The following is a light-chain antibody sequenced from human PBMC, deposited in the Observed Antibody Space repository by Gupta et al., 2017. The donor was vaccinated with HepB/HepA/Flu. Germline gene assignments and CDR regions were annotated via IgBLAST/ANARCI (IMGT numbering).Light chain of an antibody. V-gene: IGKV1-33*01. CDR1: QDISNY. Sequence: DIQMTQSPSSLSASVGDRVTITCQASQDISNYLNWYQQKPGKAPKLLIYDASNLETGVPSRFSGSGSGTDFTFTISRLQHEDIATYYCQQYDNLLTFGGGTKVEIK. CDR3: QQYDNLLT. CDR2: DAS. J-gene: IGKJ4*01.